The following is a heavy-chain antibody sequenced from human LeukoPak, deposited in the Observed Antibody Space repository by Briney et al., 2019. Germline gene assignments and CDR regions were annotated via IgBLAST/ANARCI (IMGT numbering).Heavy chain of an antibody. Sequence: ASVKVSCKASGYSFTRYGMSWVRQAPGQGPEWMGWISGSNGNTNYAQKFQGRVTLTTDTSASTAYTELRSLRSDDTAVYYCARSGRGTYYYFDWWGQGTLVTVSS. J-gene: IGHJ4*02. V-gene: IGHV1-18*01. CDR3: ARSGRGTYYYFDW. CDR1: GYSFTRYG. CDR2: ISGSNGNT. D-gene: IGHD1-26*01.